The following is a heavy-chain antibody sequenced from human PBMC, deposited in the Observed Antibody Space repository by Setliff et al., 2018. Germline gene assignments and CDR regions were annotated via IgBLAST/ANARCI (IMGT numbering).Heavy chain of an antibody. CDR2: IYTSGST. V-gene: IGHV4-61*09. J-gene: IGHJ4*02. CDR3: ASYRQDVNY. Sequence: SETLSLTCTVSGGSISSGSYYWSWIRQPAGKGLEWIGHIYTSGSTXXNPSLKSRVTISVDTSKNQFSLKLSSVTAADTAVYYCASYRQDVNYWGQGTLVTVSS. D-gene: IGHD4-4*01. CDR1: GGSISSGSYY.